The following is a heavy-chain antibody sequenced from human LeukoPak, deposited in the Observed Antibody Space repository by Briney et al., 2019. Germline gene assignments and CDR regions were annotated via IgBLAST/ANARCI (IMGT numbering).Heavy chain of an antibody. CDR1: GFTFSDYY. D-gene: IGHD6-19*01. Sequence: GGSPRLSCAASGFTFSDYYMSWIRQAPGKGLEWVSYISSSGSTIYYADSVKGRFTISRDNAKNSLYLQMNSLSAEDTAVYYCARAEIAVADAFDIWGQGTMVTVSS. CDR3: ARAEIAVADAFDI. V-gene: IGHV3-11*01. J-gene: IGHJ3*02. CDR2: ISSSGSTI.